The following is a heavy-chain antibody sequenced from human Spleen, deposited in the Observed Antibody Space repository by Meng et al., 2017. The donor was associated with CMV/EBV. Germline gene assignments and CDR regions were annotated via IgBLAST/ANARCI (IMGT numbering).Heavy chain of an antibody. V-gene: IGHV5-51*01. J-gene: IGHJ4*02. CDR2: IYPGDSDT. D-gene: IGHD6-19*01. Sequence: GESLKISCKGSGYRFTTYWIVWVRQMPGKGLEWMGIIYPGDSDTRYSPSFQGQVTISADKSISTVYLQWSSLKASDTAMYYCARPHLENSSGWSAIDYWGQGTLVTVSS. CDR1: GYRFTTYW. CDR3: ARPHLENSSGWSAIDY.